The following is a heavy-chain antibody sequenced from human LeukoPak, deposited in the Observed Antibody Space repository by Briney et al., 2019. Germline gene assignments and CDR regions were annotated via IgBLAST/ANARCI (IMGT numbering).Heavy chain of an antibody. CDR1: GFTFSSYA. CDR3: ARDYDSSGYYDPH. Sequence: GGSLRLSCAASGFTFSSYAMSWVRQAPGKGLEWVSVISGSGGSTYYADSVKGRFTISRDNAKNSLYLQMNSLRAEDTAVYYCARDYDSSGYYDPHWGQGTLVTVSS. J-gene: IGHJ4*02. CDR2: ISGSGGST. V-gene: IGHV3-23*01. D-gene: IGHD3-22*01.